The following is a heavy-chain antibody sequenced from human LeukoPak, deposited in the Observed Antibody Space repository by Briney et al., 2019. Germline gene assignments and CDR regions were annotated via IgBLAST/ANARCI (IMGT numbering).Heavy chain of an antibody. Sequence: PSETLSLTCTVSGGSISSYYWSWIRQPPGKGLEWIGYIYYSGSTNYNPSLKSRVTISVDTSKNQFSLKLSSVTAADTAVYYCARVLGLSRYCSSTSCYAFDIWAKGQWSPSLQ. J-gene: IGHJ3*02. CDR2: IYYSGST. CDR3: ARVLGLSRYCSSTSCYAFDI. V-gene: IGHV4-59*01. D-gene: IGHD2-2*01. CDR1: GGSISSYY.